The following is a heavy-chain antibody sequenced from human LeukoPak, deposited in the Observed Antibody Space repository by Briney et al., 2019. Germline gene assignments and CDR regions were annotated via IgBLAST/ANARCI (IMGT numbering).Heavy chain of an antibody. CDR1: GFPFSGSG. CDR2: VWYDGSHQ. D-gene: IGHD3-22*01. J-gene: IGHJ4*02. Sequence: GGSLRLSCAASGFPFSGSGMHWVRQAPGKGLEWVAVVWYDGSHQYYADSVKGRFTISRDSSKNTLYLQMNNLRAEDTAVYYCARLANPSGYWDWGQGTLVTVSS. CDR3: ARLANPSGYWD. V-gene: IGHV3-33*01.